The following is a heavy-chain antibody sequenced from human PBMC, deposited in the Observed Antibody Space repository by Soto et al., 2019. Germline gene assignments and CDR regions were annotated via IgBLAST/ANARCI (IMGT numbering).Heavy chain of an antibody. V-gene: IGHV1-69*13. D-gene: IGHD3-3*02. CDR3: ARDKDRQQLGGNYYYVLDV. CDR1: GGTFSTSA. Sequence: QVQLEQSGAEVKKPGSSVKVSCKASGGTFSTSAISWVRQAPGQGLEWMGGIMPIFRTPDYAQKFQGRVTITADEYTSTASMELSGLRSDATAVYYCARDKDRQQLGGNYYYVLDVWGQGTTVTVSS. J-gene: IGHJ6*02. CDR2: IMPIFRTP.